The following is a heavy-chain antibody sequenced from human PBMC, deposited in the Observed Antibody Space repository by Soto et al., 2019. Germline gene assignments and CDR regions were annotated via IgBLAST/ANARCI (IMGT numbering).Heavy chain of an antibody. D-gene: IGHD6-19*01. V-gene: IGHV3-30*18. J-gene: IGHJ4*02. CDR1: GFHFSSFA. CDR3: AKFLSQGIAGADLRY. CDR2: ISYDGSNK. Sequence: QVQLVESGGGVVQPGRSLRLSCAASGFHFSSFAMHWVRQAPGKGLEWVAVISYDGSNKYYADSVRGRFTISRENSKNTVYLKMSSLSAEDTAMYYGAKFLSQGIAGADLRYWGQGTLVTVSS.